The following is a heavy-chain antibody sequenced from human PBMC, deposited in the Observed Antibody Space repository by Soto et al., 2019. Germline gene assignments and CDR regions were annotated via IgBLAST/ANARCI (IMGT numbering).Heavy chain of an antibody. D-gene: IGHD3-9*01. CDR3: ARDFPSIYRLTGYYTRYYYYGMDV. V-gene: IGHV1-69*13. Sequence: RASVKVSCKASGGTFSSYAISWVRQAPGQGLEWMGGIIPIFGTANYAQKFQGRVTITADESTSTAYMELSSLRSEDTAVYYCARDFPSIYRLTGYYTRYYYYGMDVWGQGTTVTVSS. J-gene: IGHJ6*02. CDR1: GGTFSSYA. CDR2: IIPIFGTA.